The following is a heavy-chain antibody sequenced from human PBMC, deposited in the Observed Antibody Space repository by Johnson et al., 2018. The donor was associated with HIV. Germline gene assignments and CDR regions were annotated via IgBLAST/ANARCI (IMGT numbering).Heavy chain of an antibody. CDR3: ARPQGGAPLAMAFDI. D-gene: IGHD3-16*01. Sequence: EVQLVESGGGLVQPGGSLRLSCAASGFTFSTYWMSWVRQAPGKGLEWVANIKQDGSERYYVDSVKGRFTISRDNAKNSLYLQMNSLRAEDTAVYYCARPQGGAPLAMAFDIWGQGTMVTVSS. CDR1: GFTFSTYW. CDR2: IKQDGSER. V-gene: IGHV3-7*01. J-gene: IGHJ3*02.